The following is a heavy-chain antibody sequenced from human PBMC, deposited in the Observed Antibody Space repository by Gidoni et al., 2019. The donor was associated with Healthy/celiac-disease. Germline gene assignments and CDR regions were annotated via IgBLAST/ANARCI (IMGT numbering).Heavy chain of an antibody. CDR1: GFTFSSYA. CDR2: ISGSGGST. J-gene: IGHJ2*01. Sequence: EVPLLESGGGLVQPGGSLRLSCAASGFTFSSYAMSWVRQAPGKGLEWVSAISGSGGSTYYADSVKGRFTISRDNAKNTLYLQMNSLRAEDTAVYYCAKDRLVRSWYFDLWGRGTLVTVSS. CDR3: AKDRLVRSWYFDL. V-gene: IGHV3-23*01. D-gene: IGHD3-10*01.